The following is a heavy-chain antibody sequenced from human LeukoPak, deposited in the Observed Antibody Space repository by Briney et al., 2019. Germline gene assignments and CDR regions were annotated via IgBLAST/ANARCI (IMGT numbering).Heavy chain of an antibody. CDR1: GYIFTTYD. D-gene: IGHD3-22*01. CDR2: IIPIFGTA. CDR3: ASSLPKNRDYYDSSGYYPDFDY. J-gene: IGHJ4*02. Sequence: SVKVSCKASGYIFTTYDISWVRQAPGQGLEWMGGIIPIFGTANYAQKFQGRVTITADESTSTAYMELSSLRSEDTAVYYCASSLPKNRDYYDSSGYYPDFDYWGQGTLVTVSS. V-gene: IGHV1-69*13.